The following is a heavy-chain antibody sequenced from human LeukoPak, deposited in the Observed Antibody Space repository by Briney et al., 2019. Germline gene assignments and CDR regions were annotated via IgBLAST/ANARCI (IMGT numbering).Heavy chain of an antibody. Sequence: PGGSLRLSCAASGFTFSSYSMNWVRQAPGKGLEWVSYISSSSSTIYYADSVKGRFTISRDNAKNSLYLQMNSLRAEDTAVYYSARDRYDSALDYWGQGTLVTVSS. CDR2: ISSSSSTI. V-gene: IGHV3-48*01. D-gene: IGHD3-22*01. CDR3: ARDRYDSALDY. CDR1: GFTFSSYS. J-gene: IGHJ4*02.